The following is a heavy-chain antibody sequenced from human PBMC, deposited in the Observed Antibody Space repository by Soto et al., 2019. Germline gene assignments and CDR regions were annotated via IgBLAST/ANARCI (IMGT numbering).Heavy chain of an antibody. Sequence: QGQLVQSGPEAKKPGASVKVSCKASGYTFSRYGISWVRQAPGQGLEWMGWISGYNGDTKYAQKVQGRATMTIDTSTYTGYMELRSLTSDDTAIYYCAKNGQPPYYYYGMDVWGQGTTVTVSS. D-gene: IGHD2-8*01. CDR3: AKNGQPPYYYYGMDV. J-gene: IGHJ6*02. V-gene: IGHV1-18*01. CDR2: ISGYNGDT. CDR1: GYTFSRYG.